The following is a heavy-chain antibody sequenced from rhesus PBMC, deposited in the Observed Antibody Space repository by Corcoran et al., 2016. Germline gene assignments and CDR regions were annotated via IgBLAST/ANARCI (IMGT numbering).Heavy chain of an antibody. Sequence: QLQLQESVHRLLTPCEPVSVSCGVSGASIITMSCRWILTAPGKGVEWIGYSYGMCSSTNYNPSLNSLVTLSVYTSKNQLSLKLSSVTTSYTAVYYCARCRVYCTSTTCPWGQGVLVTVSS. CDR3: ARCRVYCTSTTCP. D-gene: IGHD2-2*01. V-gene: IGHV4-169*01. CDR2: SYGMCSST. J-gene: IGHJ4*01. CDR1: GASIITMS.